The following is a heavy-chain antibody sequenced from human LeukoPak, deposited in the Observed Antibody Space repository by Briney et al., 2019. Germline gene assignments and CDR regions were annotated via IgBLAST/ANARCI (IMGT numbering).Heavy chain of an antibody. CDR3: ARESPHCSGVSCFFDY. V-gene: IGHV3-48*03. CDR2: ITSSGRHR. CDR1: GFTFRGYE. D-gene: IGHD2-15*01. Sequence: GGSLRLSCAASGFTFRGYEMKWVRQAPGKGLGWVSDITSSGRHRYYAAPVKSRFTLSRDNAKKSLYLQLNNLRAHDTAIYYCARESPHCSGVSCFFDYWGQGTLVPVSS. J-gene: IGHJ4*02.